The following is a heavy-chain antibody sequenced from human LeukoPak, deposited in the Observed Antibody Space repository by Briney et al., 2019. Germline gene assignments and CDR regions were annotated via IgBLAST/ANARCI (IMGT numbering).Heavy chain of an antibody. J-gene: IGHJ4*02. CDR3: TTDLQYDILAGYYAN. CDR2: IRSKANSYAT. D-gene: IGHD3-9*01. V-gene: IGHV3-73*01. Sequence: GGSLRLSCAASGFTFSGSAMHWVRQAPGKGLEWVGRIRSKANSYATAYAASVKGRFTISRDDSKNTAYLQMNSLKTEDTAVYYCTTDLQYDILAGYYANWGQGTLVTVSS. CDR1: GFTFSGSA.